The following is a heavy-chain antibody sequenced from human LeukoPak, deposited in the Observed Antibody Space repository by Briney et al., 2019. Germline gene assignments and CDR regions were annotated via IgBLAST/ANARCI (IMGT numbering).Heavy chain of an antibody. Sequence: GGSLRLSCAASGFTVSNNFITWVRQPPGKGLEWVSIIYSGGSTYYADSVRGRFTISRDDSRNTLYLQMSSLRAEDTAVYYCARAVSNDYAAYWGQGTLVTVSS. V-gene: IGHV3-53*03. D-gene: IGHD4-17*01. CDR2: IYSGGST. CDR1: GFTVSNNF. CDR3: ARAVSNDYAAY. J-gene: IGHJ4*02.